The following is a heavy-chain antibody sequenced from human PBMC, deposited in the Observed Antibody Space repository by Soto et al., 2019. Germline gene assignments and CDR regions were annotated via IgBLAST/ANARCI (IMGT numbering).Heavy chain of an antibody. V-gene: IGHV3-23*01. J-gene: IGHJ2*01. CDR2: IRGGGDAT. Sequence: EVQLLESGGDSVQPGGSVRLSCAGSGFTFINYAMNWVRQAPGKGLEWVSTIRGGGDATFFADSVRGRFTFSRDNSKNTVTLQMNSLGVDDTAVYYCARKVVGSTSRPDYWDFDLWGRGTLVTVSS. CDR1: GFTFINYA. CDR3: ARKVVGSTSRPDYWDFDL. D-gene: IGHD2-21*01.